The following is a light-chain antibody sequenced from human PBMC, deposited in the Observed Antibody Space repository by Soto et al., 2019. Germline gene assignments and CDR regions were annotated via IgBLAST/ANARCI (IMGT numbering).Light chain of an antibody. V-gene: IGKV1-5*03. CDR2: KAS. CDR1: QSISAW. J-gene: IGKJ1*01. CDR3: QQYNDYTWT. Sequence: DIKMTQSPSTLSASVGDRVSITCLASQSISAWLAWYQQRPGKAPRLLIYKASTLEIGVPSRFSGSGSGTEFTLTISSLQPDDVAIYYCQQYNDYTWTFGQGAKVDVK.